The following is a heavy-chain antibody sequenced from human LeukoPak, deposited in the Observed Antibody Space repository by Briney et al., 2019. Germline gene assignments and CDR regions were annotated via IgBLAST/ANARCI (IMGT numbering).Heavy chain of an antibody. CDR2: IYYGGIT. J-gene: IGHJ5*02. D-gene: IGHD6-6*01. V-gene: IGHV4-39*01. Sequence: SETLSLTCTLSGDSISSSSFYWGWIRQPPGKGLECIGTIYYGGITYYNSSLKSRVTMSIDTSRNQFSLKLSSVTAADTAVYYCARRFSGIAARPDPNWFDPWGQGTLVTVSS. CDR3: ARRFSGIAARPDPNWFDP. CDR1: GDSISSSSFY.